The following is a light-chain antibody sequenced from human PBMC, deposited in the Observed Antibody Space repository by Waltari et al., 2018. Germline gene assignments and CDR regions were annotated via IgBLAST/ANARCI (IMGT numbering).Light chain of an antibody. Sequence: DVVMTQSPLSLPVTLGQPASISCRSSQSLVFSDGNTYLSWFQQRPGQSPRRLIYKVSIRDSGVPDRFSGSGSGTDFTLKISRVEAEDVGVYYCMQTTHGPFTFGQGTKLEI. J-gene: IGKJ2*01. CDR3: MQTTHGPFT. CDR2: KVS. V-gene: IGKV2-30*01. CDR1: QSLVFSDGNTY.